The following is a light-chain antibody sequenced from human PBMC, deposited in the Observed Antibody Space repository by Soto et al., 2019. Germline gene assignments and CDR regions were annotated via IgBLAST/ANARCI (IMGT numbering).Light chain of an antibody. V-gene: IGLV2-8*01. CDR3: SSYAVSNNFYFV. Sequence: QSALTQPPSASGYPGQSVTISCTGTSSDVGGYNYVSWYQQYPGRAPKLMIYEVTKRPSGVPDRFSGSKSGNTASLTVSGLQAEDEADYYCSSYAVSNNFYFVFGGGTKLTVL. CDR1: SSDVGGYNY. CDR2: EVT. J-gene: IGLJ3*02.